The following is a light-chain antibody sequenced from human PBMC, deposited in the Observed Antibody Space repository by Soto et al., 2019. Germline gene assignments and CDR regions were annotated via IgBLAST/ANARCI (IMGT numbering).Light chain of an antibody. J-gene: IGKJ1*01. Sequence: EIVLTQSPATLSLSPGERAILSCRASQSVSSYLAWYQQKPGQAPRLLIYDASNRATGIPARFSGSRSGTDFTLTISSLEPEDFAVYYCQQRSNWPWTFGQGTKVDIK. V-gene: IGKV3-11*01. CDR1: QSVSSY. CDR3: QQRSNWPWT. CDR2: DAS.